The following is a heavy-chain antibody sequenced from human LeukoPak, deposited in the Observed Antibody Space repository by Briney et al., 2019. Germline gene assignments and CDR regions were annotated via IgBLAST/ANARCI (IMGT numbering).Heavy chain of an antibody. D-gene: IGHD2-15*01. Sequence: GGSLRLSCAASGFTFSSYSMNWVRQAPGKGLEWVSYISSSSSTIYYADSVKGRFTISRDNAKNSLYLQMNSLRAEDTAVYYCAKDQDIVVVVAAKGGYFDYWGQGTLVTVSS. J-gene: IGHJ4*02. CDR1: GFTFSSYS. CDR2: ISSSSSTI. CDR3: AKDQDIVVVVAAKGGYFDY. V-gene: IGHV3-48*01.